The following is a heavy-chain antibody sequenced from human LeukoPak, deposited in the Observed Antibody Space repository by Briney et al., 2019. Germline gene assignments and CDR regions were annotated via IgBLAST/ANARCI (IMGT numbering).Heavy chain of an antibody. CDR3: ARDAYYDSSGYCPIDY. CDR1: GYTFTGYY. CDR2: INPNSGGT. J-gene: IGHJ4*02. Sequence: GASVKVSCKASGYTFTGYYMHWGRQAPGQGLEGMGWINPNSGGTNYAQKFQGRVTMTRDTSISTAYMELSRLRSDDTAVYYCARDAYYDSSGYCPIDYWGQGTLVTVSS. V-gene: IGHV1-2*02. D-gene: IGHD3-22*01.